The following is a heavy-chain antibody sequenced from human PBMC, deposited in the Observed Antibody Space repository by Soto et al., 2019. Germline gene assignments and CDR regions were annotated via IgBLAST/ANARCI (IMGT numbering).Heavy chain of an antibody. Sequence: TLSLTCTVSGGSISSYYWSWIRQPPGKGLEWIGYIYYSGSTYYNPSLKSRVTISVDTSKNQFSLKLSSVTAADTAVYYCARELRFLGMDVWGQGTTVTVSS. CDR3: ARELRFLGMDV. J-gene: IGHJ6*02. CDR1: GGSISSYY. CDR2: IYYSGST. V-gene: IGHV4-59*06. D-gene: IGHD3-3*01.